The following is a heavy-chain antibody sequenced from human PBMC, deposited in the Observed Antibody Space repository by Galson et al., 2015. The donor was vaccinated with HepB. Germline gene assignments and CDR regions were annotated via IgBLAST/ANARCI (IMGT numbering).Heavy chain of an antibody. CDR2: ISSSGSTI. D-gene: IGHD5-24*01. V-gene: IGHV3-11*01. Sequence: SLRLSCAASGFTFSDYYMNWIRQAPGKGLEWVSYISSSGSTIYYADSVKGRFTISRDNAKNSLYLQMNSLRAEDTAVYYCARDANGYNLVGAFDIWGQGTMVTVSS. J-gene: IGHJ3*02. CDR3: ARDANGYNLVGAFDI. CDR1: GFTFSDYY.